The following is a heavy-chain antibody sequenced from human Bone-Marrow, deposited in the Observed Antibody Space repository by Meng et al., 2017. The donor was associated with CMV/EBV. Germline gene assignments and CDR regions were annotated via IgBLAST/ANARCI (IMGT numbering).Heavy chain of an antibody. CDR3: ARGPRITIFRHYYYGMDV. Sequence: GSLRLSRAVYGGSFSGYYWSWIRQPPGKGLEWIGEINHSGSTNYNPSLKSRVTISVDTSKNQFSLKLSSVTAADTAVYYCARGPRITIFRHYYYGMDVWGQGTTVTVSS. D-gene: IGHD3-3*01. J-gene: IGHJ6*02. CDR1: GGSFSGYY. CDR2: INHSGST. V-gene: IGHV4-34*01.